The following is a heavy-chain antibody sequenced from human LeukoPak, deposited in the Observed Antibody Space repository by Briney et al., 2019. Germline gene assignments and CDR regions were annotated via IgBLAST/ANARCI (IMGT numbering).Heavy chain of an antibody. CDR2: IYYSGNT. CDR1: GGSISSSTDY. Sequence: SGALSLTCAVPGGSISSSTDYWGWIRQPPGKGLEWLGNIYYSGNTYYYPFLKSRVTISVDTSKNQSALELISVTAADTAVYYCARRGSTVTTPDFWGEGTLVSVSS. D-gene: IGHD4-17*01. J-gene: IGHJ4*02. V-gene: IGHV4-39*01. CDR3: ARRGSTVTTPDF.